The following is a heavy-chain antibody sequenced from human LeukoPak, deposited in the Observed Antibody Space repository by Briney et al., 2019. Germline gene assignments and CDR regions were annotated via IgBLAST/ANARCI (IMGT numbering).Heavy chain of an antibody. CDR1: GFTFSSYA. Sequence: GGSLRLSCAASGFTFSSYAVSWVRQAPGKELEWVSGISGSISGSGRPTQYADSVKGRFTISRDNSKKTLYLQMNSLRAEDMAVYYCAKGKINHDGAFDIWGQGTMVTVSS. J-gene: IGHJ3*02. CDR2: ISGSISGSGRPT. V-gene: IGHV3-23*01. CDR3: AKGKINHDGAFDI. D-gene: IGHD3-16*01.